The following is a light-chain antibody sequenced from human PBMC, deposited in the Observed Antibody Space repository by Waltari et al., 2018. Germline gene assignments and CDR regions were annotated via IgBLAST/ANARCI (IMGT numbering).Light chain of an antibody. V-gene: IGKV3-20*01. Sequence: DIVLTQSPGTLPLSTGERATLSCRASQSVSRSLTWYQQKPGQAPRLLIYDASSRATGIPDRFSGSGSGTDFSLTISRLQPEDFAVYYCQHYVRLPATFGQGTKVEIK. CDR3: QHYVRLPAT. J-gene: IGKJ1*01. CDR1: QSVSRS. CDR2: DAS.